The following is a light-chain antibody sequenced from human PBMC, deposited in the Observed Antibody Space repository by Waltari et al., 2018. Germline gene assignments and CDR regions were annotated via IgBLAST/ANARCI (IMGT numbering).Light chain of an antibody. CDR3: QVWDTTSDRVV. V-gene: IGLV3-21*02. CDR2: DDS. CDR1: NVGSKS. Sequence: SYVLTQPPSASVATGETARITRGGDNVGSKSVNWYQQKPGQAPLLVVYDDSARPPGIPDRFSASHSGSTATLTLSRVENGDEADYYCQVWDTTSDRVVVGGGTKLTVL. J-gene: IGLJ2*01.